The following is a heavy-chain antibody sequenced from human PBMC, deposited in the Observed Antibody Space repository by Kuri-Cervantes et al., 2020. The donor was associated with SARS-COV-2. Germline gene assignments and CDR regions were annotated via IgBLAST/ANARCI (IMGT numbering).Heavy chain of an antibody. CDR3: ARDLHYYGSGSYFHY. Sequence: ASVKVSCKASGYTFTSYGISWVRQAPGQGLEWMGWISAYNGNTNYAQKLQGRVTMTTDTSTSTAYMELRSLRSDDTAVYYCARDLHYYGSGSYFHYWGQGTLVTVSS. CDR1: GYTFTSYG. J-gene: IGHJ4*02. D-gene: IGHD3-10*01. CDR2: ISAYNGNT. V-gene: IGHV1-18*01.